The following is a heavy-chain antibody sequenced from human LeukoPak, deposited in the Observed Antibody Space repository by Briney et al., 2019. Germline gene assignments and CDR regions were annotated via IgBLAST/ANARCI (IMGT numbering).Heavy chain of an antibody. CDR3: AKLDGSGGGAFDI. CDR1: GGSISSSNW. J-gene: IGHJ3*02. Sequence: SGTLSLTCAVSGGSISSSNWWSWVRQPPGKGLEWIGEIYHSGSTNYNPSLKSRVTLSVDKSKNQFSLKLSSVTAADTAVYYCAKLDGSGGGAFDIWGQGTMVTVSS. D-gene: IGHD3-10*01. V-gene: IGHV4-4*02. CDR2: IYHSGST.